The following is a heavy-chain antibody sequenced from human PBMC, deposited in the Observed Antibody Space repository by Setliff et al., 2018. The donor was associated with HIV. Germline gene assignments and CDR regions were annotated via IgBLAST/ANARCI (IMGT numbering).Heavy chain of an antibody. CDR1: GFSFSSYA. J-gene: IGHJ6*02. CDR2: IGGSGGSS. D-gene: IGHD1-1*01. CDR3: ARDQFTWNDHDQNNHYYGMDV. Sequence: GSLRLSCAANGFSFSSYAMSWVRQAPGKGLEWVSGIGGSGGSSYYADSVKGRFTISRDNSKNTLYLQMNSLRAEDTAVYYCARDQFTWNDHDQNNHYYGMDVWGQGTTVTVSS. V-gene: IGHV3-23*01.